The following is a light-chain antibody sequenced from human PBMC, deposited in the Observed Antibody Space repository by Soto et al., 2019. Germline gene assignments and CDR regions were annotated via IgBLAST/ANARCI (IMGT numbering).Light chain of an antibody. Sequence: EIVMTQSPATLSASAWERGTLSCRASQTVSSNLAWYQQKPGQAPRLLIYGASTRAIGIPARFSGSGSGTEFTLTISSLQSEDFAVYYCLQYNNWWTFGQGTKVDI. CDR2: GAS. J-gene: IGKJ1*01. CDR1: QTVSSN. CDR3: LQYNNWWT. V-gene: IGKV3-15*01.